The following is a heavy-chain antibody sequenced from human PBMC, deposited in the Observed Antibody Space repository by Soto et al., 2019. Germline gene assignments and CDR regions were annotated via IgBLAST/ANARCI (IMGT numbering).Heavy chain of an antibody. D-gene: IGHD2-15*01. V-gene: IGHV3-30-3*01. Sequence: SGGGVVQPGRSLRLSCAASGFTFSSYAMHWVRQAPGKGLEWVAVISYDGSNKYYADSVKGRFTISRDNSKNTLYLQMNSLRAEDTAVYYCARDEGYCSGGSCYSLSGYWGQGTLVTVSS. CDR2: ISYDGSNK. J-gene: IGHJ4*02. CDR1: GFTFSSYA. CDR3: ARDEGYCSGGSCYSLSGY.